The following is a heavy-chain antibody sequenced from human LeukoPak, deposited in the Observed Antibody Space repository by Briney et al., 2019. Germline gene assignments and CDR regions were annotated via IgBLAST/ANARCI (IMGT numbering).Heavy chain of an antibody. D-gene: IGHD3-22*01. CDR1: GFTFNNYG. V-gene: IGHV3-30*03. Sequence: PGGSLRLSCAASGFTFNNYGMHWVRQAPGKGLEWVAVASSDEINQYYADSVKGRFIISRDNSRNTLNLQMNNLRTEDTAFYYCAAFITTKLDYWGQGILVTVSS. CDR3: AAFITTKLDY. CDR2: ASSDEINQ. J-gene: IGHJ4*02.